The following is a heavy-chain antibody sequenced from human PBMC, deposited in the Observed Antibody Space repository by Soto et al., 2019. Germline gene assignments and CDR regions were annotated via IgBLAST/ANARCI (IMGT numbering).Heavy chain of an antibody. Sequence: ASVKVSCKVSGYTLTELSMHWVRQAPGKGLEWMGGFDPEDSETIYAQKFQGRVTMTEDTSTDTAYMELSSLRSEDTAVYYCTRGDSSSWRPHFDYWGQGTLVTVSS. CDR2: FDPEDSET. D-gene: IGHD6-13*01. CDR1: GYTLTELS. V-gene: IGHV1-24*01. J-gene: IGHJ4*02. CDR3: TRGDSSSWRPHFDY.